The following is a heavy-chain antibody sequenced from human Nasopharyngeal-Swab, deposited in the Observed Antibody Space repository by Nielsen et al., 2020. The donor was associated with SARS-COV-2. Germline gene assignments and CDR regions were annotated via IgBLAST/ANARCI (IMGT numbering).Heavy chain of an antibody. Sequence: GESLKISCAASGFTFSSYAMNWVRQAPGKGLEWVSSISSSSSYIYYADSVKGRFTISRDNAKNSLYPQMNSLRAEDTAVYYCARDLTYYYDSSGYPIWGQGTLVTVSS. CDR3: ARDLTYYYDSSGYPI. D-gene: IGHD3-22*01. V-gene: IGHV3-21*01. CDR1: GFTFSSYA. CDR2: ISSSSSYI. J-gene: IGHJ4*02.